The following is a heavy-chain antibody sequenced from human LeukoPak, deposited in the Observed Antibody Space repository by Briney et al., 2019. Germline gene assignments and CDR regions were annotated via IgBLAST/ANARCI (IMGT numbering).Heavy chain of an antibody. J-gene: IGHJ4*02. D-gene: IGHD3-3*01. CDR1: GFAFNTYG. Sequence: GRSLRLSCAASGFAFNTYGMHWVRQAPGKGLECVTLIWNDGSSTFYIDSVRGRFTISRDNSRNTVYLQMNGLRAEDTAVYYSAGEIFGAGYYPVYWGQGTLVTVSS. V-gene: IGHV3-33*01. CDR2: IWNDGSST. CDR3: AGEIFGAGYYPVY.